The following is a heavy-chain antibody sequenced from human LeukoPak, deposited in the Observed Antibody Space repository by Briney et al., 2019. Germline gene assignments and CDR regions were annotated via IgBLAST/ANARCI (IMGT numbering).Heavy chain of an antibody. Sequence: ASVKVSCKVSGYTLTELSMHWVRQAPGKGLEWMGGFDPEDGETIYAQKFQGRVTMAEDTSTDTAYMELSSLRSEDTAVYYCATYYDILTGPYYFDYWGQGTLVTVS. CDR2: FDPEDGET. V-gene: IGHV1-24*01. J-gene: IGHJ4*02. CDR1: GYTLTELS. D-gene: IGHD3-9*01. CDR3: ATYYDILTGPYYFDY.